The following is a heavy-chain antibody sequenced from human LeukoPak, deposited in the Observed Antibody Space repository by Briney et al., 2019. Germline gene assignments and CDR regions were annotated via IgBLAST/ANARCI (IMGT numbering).Heavy chain of an antibody. Sequence: SATLSLTCTVSGGSISGGYWSWIRQPPGRGLEWIVYVYTSGSTNYNPSLKSRVTISVDTSKSQFALKLSSVTAADTAVYYCAKSYFDYSTYYSYYFNLWGQGALVTVSS. CDR1: GGSISGGY. V-gene: IGHV4-4*09. CDR2: VYTSGST. CDR3: AKSYFDYSTYYSYYFNL. D-gene: IGHD4-11*01. J-gene: IGHJ4*02.